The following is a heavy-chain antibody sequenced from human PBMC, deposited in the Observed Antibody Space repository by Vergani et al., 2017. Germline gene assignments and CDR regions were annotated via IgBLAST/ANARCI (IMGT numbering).Heavy chain of an antibody. CDR2: IFPSGNS. CDR3: ARGDGYKDDDYYGMDV. Sequence: QLQLQESGSGLVKPSQTLSLTCAVSGDSITNGGFSWNWIRQPPGKGPEWIGYIFPSGNSDYNPSLKNRVAISLDKSKNQFSLWVNSVTAADTAVYFCARGDGYKDDDYYGMDVWGQGTTVTVSS. CDR1: GDSITNGGFS. D-gene: IGHD5-24*01. J-gene: IGHJ6*02. V-gene: IGHV4-30-2*01.